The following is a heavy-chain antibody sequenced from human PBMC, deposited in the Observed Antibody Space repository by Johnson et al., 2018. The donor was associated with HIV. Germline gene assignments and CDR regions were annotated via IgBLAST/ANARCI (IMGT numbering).Heavy chain of an antibody. J-gene: IGHJ3*02. V-gene: IGHV3-20*04. D-gene: IGHD1-26*01. Sequence: MQLVESGGGVVRPGGSLRLSCAASGFTFDDYGMNWVRQAPGKGLEWVSGINWNGGSTGYADSVKGRFTISRDNAKNSLYLQMNSLKTEDTAVYYCTVHSGERTDHDAFDIWGQGTMVTVSS. CDR1: GFTFDDYG. CDR2: INWNGGST. CDR3: TVHSGERTDHDAFDI.